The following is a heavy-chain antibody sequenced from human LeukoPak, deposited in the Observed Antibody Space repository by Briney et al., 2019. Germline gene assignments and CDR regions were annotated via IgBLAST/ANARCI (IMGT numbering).Heavy chain of an antibody. D-gene: IGHD5-12*01. CDR1: GYSISSGYY. J-gene: IGHJ4*02. Sequence: SETLSLTCTVSGYSISSGYYWGWIRQPPGKGLEWIGSIYHSGTTYYNPSLKSRVTISVDTSKNPFSLRLSSVTAADTAVYYCARGTSTIVATFSYWGQGTLVTVSS. CDR2: IYHSGTT. CDR3: ARGTSTIVATFSY. V-gene: IGHV4-38-2*02.